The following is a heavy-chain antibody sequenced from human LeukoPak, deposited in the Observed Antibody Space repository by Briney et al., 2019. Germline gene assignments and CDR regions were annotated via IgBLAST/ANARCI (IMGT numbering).Heavy chain of an antibody. CDR2: IYHSGST. Sequence: PSETLSLTCTVSGYSISSGYYWGWIRQPPGKGLEWIGSIYHSGSTYYNPSLKSRVTISVDTSKNQFSLKLSSVTAADTAVYYCARALNGYSYGYFFGHYYYYMDVWGKGTTVTVSS. D-gene: IGHD5-18*01. CDR1: GYSISSGYY. V-gene: IGHV4-38-2*02. CDR3: ARALNGYSYGYFFGHYYYYMDV. J-gene: IGHJ6*03.